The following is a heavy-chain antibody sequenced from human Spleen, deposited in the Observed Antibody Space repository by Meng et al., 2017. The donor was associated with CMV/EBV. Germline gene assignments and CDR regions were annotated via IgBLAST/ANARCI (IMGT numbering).Heavy chain of an antibody. J-gene: IGHJ3*02. CDR2: ISGSGGST. V-gene: IGHV3-23*01. CDR3: ARAPSGWLYAFDM. CDR1: GFTFSSYA. D-gene: IGHD2-15*01. Sequence: GESLKISCAASGFTFSSYAMSWVRQAPGKGLEWVSAISGSGGSTYYADSVKGRFTISRDNSKNTLYLQMNSLRAEDRAVYYCARAPSGWLYAFDMWGQGTMVTVSS.